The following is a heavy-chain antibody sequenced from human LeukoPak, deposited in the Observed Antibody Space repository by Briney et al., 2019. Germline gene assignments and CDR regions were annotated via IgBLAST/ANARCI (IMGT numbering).Heavy chain of an antibody. D-gene: IGHD3-22*01. CDR3: ARPYYYDSSGFDY. Sequence: SETLSLTCTVSGDSISSGDYYWSWIRQPPGKGLEWIGEINHSGSTNYNPSLKSRVTISVDTSKNQFSLKLSSVTAADTAVYYCARPYYYDSSGFDYWGQGTLVTVSS. CDR2: INHSGST. J-gene: IGHJ4*02. V-gene: IGHV4-39*07. CDR1: GDSISSGDYY.